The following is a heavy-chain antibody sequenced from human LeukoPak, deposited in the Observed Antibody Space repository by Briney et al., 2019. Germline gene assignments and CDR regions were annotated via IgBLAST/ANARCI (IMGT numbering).Heavy chain of an antibody. J-gene: IGHJ4*02. Sequence: ASVKVSCKASGGTFSSYAISWVRQAPGQGLEWMGGIIPIFGTANYAQKFQGRVTITADESTSTAYMELSSLRSEDTAVYYCASSTTGTALDYWGQGTLVTVSS. D-gene: IGHD1-1*01. CDR2: IIPIFGTA. CDR3: ASSTTGTALDY. V-gene: IGHV1-69*13. CDR1: GGTFSSYA.